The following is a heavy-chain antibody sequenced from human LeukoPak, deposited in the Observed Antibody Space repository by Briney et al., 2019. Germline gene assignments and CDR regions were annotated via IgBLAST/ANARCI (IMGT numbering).Heavy chain of an antibody. J-gene: IGHJ4*02. CDR2: IKQDGSEK. Sequence: GGSLRLSCAASGFTFSSYRTSWVRQAPGKGLEWVANIKQDGSEKYYVDSVKGRFTISRDNAKNSLYLQMNNLRAEDTAVYYCAREKEILSKYYFDYWGQGTLVTVSS. CDR1: GFTFSSYR. CDR3: AREKEILSKYYFDY. V-gene: IGHV3-7*01. D-gene: IGHD2/OR15-2a*01.